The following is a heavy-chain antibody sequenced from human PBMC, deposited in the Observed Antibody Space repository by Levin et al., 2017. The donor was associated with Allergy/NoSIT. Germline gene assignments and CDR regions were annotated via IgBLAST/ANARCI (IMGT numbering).Heavy chain of an antibody. D-gene: IGHD5-18*01. CDR3: ARDRYSDADPGWFDP. Sequence: GGSLRLSCAASGFTFSDYYMSWIRQAPGKGLEWVSYISSSGSTIYYADSVKGRFTISRDNAKNSLYLQMNSLRAEDTAVYYCARDRYSDADPGWFDPWGQGTLVTVSS. V-gene: IGHV3-11*01. CDR2: ISSSGSTI. CDR1: GFTFSDYY. J-gene: IGHJ5*02.